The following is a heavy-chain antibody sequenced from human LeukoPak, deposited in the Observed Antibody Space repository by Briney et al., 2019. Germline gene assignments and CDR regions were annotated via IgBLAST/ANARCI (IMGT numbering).Heavy chain of an antibody. J-gene: IGHJ5*02. D-gene: IGHD3/OR15-3a*01. V-gene: IGHV4-59*01. CDR1: GGSISSYY. CDR3: ARQEIGLRSFDP. CDR2: IYYSGST. Sequence: MSSETLSLTCTVSGGSISSYYWSWIRQPPGKGLEWIGYIYYSGSTNYNPSLKSRVTISVDTSKNQFSLKLSSVTAADTAVYYCARQEIGLRSFDPWGQGTLVTVSS.